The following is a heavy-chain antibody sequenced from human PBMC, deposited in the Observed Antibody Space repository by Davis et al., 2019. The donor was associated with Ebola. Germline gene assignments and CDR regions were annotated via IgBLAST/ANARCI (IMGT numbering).Heavy chain of an antibody. D-gene: IGHD3-22*01. CDR3: ARQDDYYGSRGFIDALDI. CDR2: IYYSGNT. Sequence: PSETLSLTCTVSGGSISSGQYYWNWIRQHPGKGLEWIGHIYYSGNTNQNPSLKSRVTISLDTSKNQFSLKLSSDTAADTAVYYCARQDDYYGSRGFIDALDIWGQGTTVTVSS. V-gene: IGHV4-30-4*08. J-gene: IGHJ3*02. CDR1: GGSISSGQYY.